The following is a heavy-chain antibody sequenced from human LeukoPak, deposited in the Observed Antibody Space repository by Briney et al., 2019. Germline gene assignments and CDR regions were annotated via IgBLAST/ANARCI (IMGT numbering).Heavy chain of an antibody. Sequence: KTGGSLRLSCAASGFTFSSYGLSWVRQAPGKGLEWVSSISSGSTYISYADSLKGRFTISRDNARNSLYLQMNSLRAEDTAVYYCARGGSSGPYYFDYWSQGTLVPVSS. J-gene: IGHJ4*02. CDR1: GFTFSSYG. CDR3: ARGGSSGPYYFDY. V-gene: IGHV3-21*01. CDR2: ISSGSTYI. D-gene: IGHD3-22*01.